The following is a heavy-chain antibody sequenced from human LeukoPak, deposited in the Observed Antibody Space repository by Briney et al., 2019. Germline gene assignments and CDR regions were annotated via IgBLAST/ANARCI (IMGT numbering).Heavy chain of an antibody. D-gene: IGHD3-10*01. CDR2: IYHSGST. J-gene: IGHJ5*02. CDR3: ARDSGTTGELKFDP. CDR1: GGSISYY. Sequence: PSETLLLSCTVAGGSISYYWSWMRQPAGKGLEWIGRIYHSGSTTYNPSLKSRLTISIDTSKNQFSLKLVSVTAADTAVYYCARDSGTTGELKFDPWGQGTVVTVSS. V-gene: IGHV4-4*07.